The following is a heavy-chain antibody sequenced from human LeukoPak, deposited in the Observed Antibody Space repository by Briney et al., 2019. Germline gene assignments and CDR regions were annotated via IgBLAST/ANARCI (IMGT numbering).Heavy chain of an antibody. V-gene: IGHV3-23*01. CDR2: ISGSGGST. Sequence: GGSLRLSCAASGFTFSSYAMGWVRQAPGKGLEWVSAISGSGGSTYYADSVKGRFTISRDNSKNTLYLQMNSLRAEDTAVYYCATEPPSSGCYRRPFDYWGQGTLVTVSS. CDR1: GFTFSSYA. J-gene: IGHJ4*02. D-gene: IGHD3-22*01. CDR3: ATEPPSSGCYRRPFDY.